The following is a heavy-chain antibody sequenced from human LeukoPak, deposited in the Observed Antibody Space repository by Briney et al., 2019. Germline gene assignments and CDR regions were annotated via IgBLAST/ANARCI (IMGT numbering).Heavy chain of an antibody. Sequence: SGGSLRLSCAASGFTVSSNYMSWVRQAPGKGLEWVSVIYSGGSTYYAGSVKGRFTISRDNSKNTLYLQMNSLRAEDTAVYYCARDLRGWYGDGDYWGQGTLVTVSS. CDR2: IYSGGST. D-gene: IGHD6-19*01. J-gene: IGHJ4*02. CDR1: GFTVSSNY. CDR3: ARDLRGWYGDGDY. V-gene: IGHV3-66*01.